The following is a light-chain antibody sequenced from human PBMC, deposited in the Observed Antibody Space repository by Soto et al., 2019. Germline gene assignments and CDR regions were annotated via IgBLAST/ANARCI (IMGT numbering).Light chain of an antibody. CDR2: AAS. J-gene: IGKJ5*01. Sequence: EIVLTQSPGTLSLSPGERATLSCRASQSVSSSYLAWYQQKPGQPPRLLIYAASSRATGIPDRFSGSGSGRDCSLTISRMEPEDFAVYYCEQYGSSPLVTFGGGTLLEIK. V-gene: IGKV3-20*01. CDR3: EQYGSSPLVT. CDR1: QSVSSSY.